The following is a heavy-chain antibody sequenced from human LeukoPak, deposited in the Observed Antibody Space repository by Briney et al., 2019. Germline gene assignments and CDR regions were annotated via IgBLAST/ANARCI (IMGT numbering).Heavy chain of an antibody. D-gene: IGHD2-2*01. Sequence: QPGRSLRLSCAASGFTFSSYAMHWVRQAPGKGLEWVAVISYDGSNTYYADSVKGRFTISRDSSKNTLYLQMNSLRAEDTAVYYCAPSSPRLGYYFDYWGQGTLVTVSS. CDR3: APSSPRLGYYFDY. J-gene: IGHJ4*02. V-gene: IGHV3-30*04. CDR1: GFTFSSYA. CDR2: ISYDGSNT.